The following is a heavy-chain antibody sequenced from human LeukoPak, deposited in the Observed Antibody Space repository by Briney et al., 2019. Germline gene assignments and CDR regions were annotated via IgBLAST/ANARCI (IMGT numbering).Heavy chain of an antibody. CDR3: ARDITDDYGDLFDY. J-gene: IGHJ4*02. CDR2: ISSSSSYI. D-gene: IGHD4-17*01. V-gene: IGHV3-21*01. CDR1: GFTFSSYS. Sequence: PGGSLRLSCAASGFTFSSYSMNWVRQAPGKGLEWVSSISSSSSYIYYADSVKGRFTISRDNAKNSLYLQMNSLRAEGTAVYYCARDITDDYGDLFDYWGQGTLVTVSS.